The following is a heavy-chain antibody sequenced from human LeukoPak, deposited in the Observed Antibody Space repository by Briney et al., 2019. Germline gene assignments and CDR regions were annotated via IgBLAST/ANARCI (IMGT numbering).Heavy chain of an antibody. CDR3: ARDIRGLGSCFDY. D-gene: IGHD3-10*01. CDR1: GFTVSSNF. CDR2: ISSTGTTI. Sequence: PGGSLRLSCGVSGFTVSSNFMNWVRQAPGKGLEWVSYISSTGTTIYYADSVKGRFTISRDNAKNSLYLQMNSLRAEDTAVYYCARDIRGLGSCFDYWGQGTLVTVSS. V-gene: IGHV3-48*04. J-gene: IGHJ4*02.